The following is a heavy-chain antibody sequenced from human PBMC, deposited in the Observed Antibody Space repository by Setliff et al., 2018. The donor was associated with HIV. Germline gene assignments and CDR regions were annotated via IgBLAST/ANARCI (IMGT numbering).Heavy chain of an antibody. CDR1: GGSISSGGYY. D-gene: IGHD2-15*01. CDR2: IYYNGRT. Sequence: LSLTCTVSGGSISSGGYYWNWIRQYPVKGLELIGHIYYNGRTLFNPALGTRLNMSVDTSENQFSLTLNSVTAADTAVYYCARDEGVVAATETYYYNGLDVWGQGTTVTVSS. CDR3: ARDEGVVAATETYYYNGLDV. V-gene: IGHV4-31*03. J-gene: IGHJ6*02.